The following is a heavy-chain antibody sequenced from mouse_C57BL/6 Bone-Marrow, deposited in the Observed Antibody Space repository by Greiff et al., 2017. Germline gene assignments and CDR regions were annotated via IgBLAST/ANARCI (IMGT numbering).Heavy chain of an antibody. CDR2: ISYDGSN. V-gene: IGHV3-6*01. CDR1: GYSITSGYY. D-gene: IGHD1-1*01. CDR3: ARDYYGSSYPYYAMDY. Sequence: VQLKESGPGLVKPSQSLSLTCSGTGYSITSGYYWNWIRQFPGNKLEWMGYISYDGSNNYNPSLKNRISITRDTSKNQFFLKLNSVTTEDTATYYCARDYYGSSYPYYAMDYWGQGTSVTVSS. J-gene: IGHJ4*01.